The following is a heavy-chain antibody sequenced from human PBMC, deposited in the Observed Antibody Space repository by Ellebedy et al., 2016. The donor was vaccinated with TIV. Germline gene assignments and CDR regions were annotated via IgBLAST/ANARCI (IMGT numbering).Heavy chain of an antibody. D-gene: IGHD4-17*01. V-gene: IGHV3-13*05. Sequence: GGSLRLSCAASGFTFSSYDMHWVRQATGKGLEWVSAIGTAGDPYYPGSVKGRFTISRENAKNSLYLQMNSLSAGDTAVYYCARGGTTVAGYYYYGMDVWGQGTTVTVSS. CDR2: IGTAGDP. J-gene: IGHJ6*02. CDR3: ARGGTTVAGYYYYGMDV. CDR1: GFTFSSYD.